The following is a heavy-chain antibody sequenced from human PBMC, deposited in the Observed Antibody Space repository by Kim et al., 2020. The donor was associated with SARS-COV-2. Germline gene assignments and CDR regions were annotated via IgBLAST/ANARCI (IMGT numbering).Heavy chain of an antibody. CDR1: GGSISSSSYY. D-gene: IGHD6-13*01. J-gene: IGHJ4*02. CDR2: IYYSGST. CDR3: ARYEGIAAAIDY. V-gene: IGHV4-39*01. Sequence: SETLSLTCTVSGGSISSSSYYWGWIRQPPGKGLEWIGSIYYSGSTYYNPSLKSRVTISVDTSKNQFSLKLSSVTAADTAVYYCARYEGIAAAIDYWGQGTLVTVSS.